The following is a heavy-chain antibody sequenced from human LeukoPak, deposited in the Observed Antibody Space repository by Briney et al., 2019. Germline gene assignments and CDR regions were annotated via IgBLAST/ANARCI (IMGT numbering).Heavy chain of an antibody. CDR1: GFTVSSNY. J-gene: IGHJ3*02. V-gene: IGHV3-66*01. Sequence: GGSLSLSCAASGFTVSSNYMSWVRQAPGKGLEWVSVIYSGGSTYYADSVKGRFTISRDNSKNTLYLQMNSLRAEDTAVYYCARVRDITGAFDIWGQGTMVTVSS. D-gene: IGHD1-14*01. CDR2: IYSGGST. CDR3: ARVRDITGAFDI.